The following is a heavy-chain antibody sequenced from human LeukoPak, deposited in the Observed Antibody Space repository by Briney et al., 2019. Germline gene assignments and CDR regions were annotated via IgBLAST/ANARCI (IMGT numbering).Heavy chain of an antibody. Sequence: GGSLRLSCAASGFIFSSYAMSWVRQAPGKGLEWVSAISGSGGSTYYADSVKGRFTISRDNSKSTLYLQMNSLRAEDTAVYYCATNSIYDFWSGYFDYWGQGTLVTVSS. CDR3: ATNSIYDFWSGYFDY. CDR2: ISGSGGST. D-gene: IGHD3-3*01. J-gene: IGHJ4*02. CDR1: GFIFSSYA. V-gene: IGHV3-23*01.